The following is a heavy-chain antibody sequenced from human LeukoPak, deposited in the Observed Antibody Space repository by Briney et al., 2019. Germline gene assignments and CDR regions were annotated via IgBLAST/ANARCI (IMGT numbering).Heavy chain of an antibody. D-gene: IGHD6-19*01. V-gene: IGHV3-9*01. CDR3: AKDMLGRGHSSGLRGVYYYYYGMDV. CDR2: ISWNSGRI. CDR1: GFIFDDYA. J-gene: IGHJ6*02. Sequence: SLRLSCAASGFIFDDYAVHWARQAPGRGLEWGSGISWNSGRIGYADSVKGRFTISRDNAKNSLYLQMNSLRAEDTALYYCAKDMLGRGHSSGLRGVYYYYYGMDVWGQGTTVTVSS.